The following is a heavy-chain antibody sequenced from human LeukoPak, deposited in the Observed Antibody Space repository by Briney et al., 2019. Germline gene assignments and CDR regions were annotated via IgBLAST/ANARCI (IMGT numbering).Heavy chain of an antibody. J-gene: IGHJ4*02. CDR3: ARDASSYYYDSSGYYWPEYFDY. Sequence: PGGSLRLSCAASGFTFSSYAMHWVRQAPGKGLEWVAVISYDGSNKYYADSVKGRFTISRDNSKNTLYLQMNSLRAEDTAVYYCARDASSYYYDSSGYYWPEYFDYWVQGTLVTVSS. CDR2: ISYDGSNK. V-gene: IGHV3-30-3*01. D-gene: IGHD3-22*01. CDR1: GFTFSSYA.